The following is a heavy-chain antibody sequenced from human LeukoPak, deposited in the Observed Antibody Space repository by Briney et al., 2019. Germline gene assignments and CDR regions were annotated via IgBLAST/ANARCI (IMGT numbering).Heavy chain of an antibody. J-gene: IGHJ5*02. D-gene: IGHD1-1*01. Sequence: PSETLSLTCTVSGVSISTYFWSWIRQPPGKGLEWIGYMYYSEKTNYNPSLKSRVTISVGTSKNQLSLKLTSVTAADTAVYYCARDLGAGTTVGWFDPWGQGTLVTVSS. CDR2: MYYSEKT. CDR1: GVSISTYF. CDR3: ARDLGAGTTVGWFDP. V-gene: IGHV4-59*01.